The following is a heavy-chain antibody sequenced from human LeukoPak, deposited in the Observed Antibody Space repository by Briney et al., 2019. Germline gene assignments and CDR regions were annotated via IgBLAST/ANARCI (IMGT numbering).Heavy chain of an antibody. CDR1: GGPISSGGYY. CDR2: IYHSGST. D-gene: IGHD1-26*01. Sequence: SQTLSLTCTVSGGPISSGGYYWSWIRQPPGKGLEWIGYIYHSGSTYYNPSLKSRVTISVDRSKNQFSLKLSSVTAADTAVYYCARDLSGSYFDYWGQGTLVTVSS. CDR3: ARDLSGSYFDY. V-gene: IGHV4-30-2*01. J-gene: IGHJ4*02.